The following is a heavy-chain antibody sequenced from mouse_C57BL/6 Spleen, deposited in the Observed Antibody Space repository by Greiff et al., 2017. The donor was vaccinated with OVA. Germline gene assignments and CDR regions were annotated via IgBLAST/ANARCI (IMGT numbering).Heavy chain of an antibody. CDR1: GFTFSSYG. V-gene: IGHV5-6*02. CDR2: ISSGGSYT. D-gene: IGHD1-1*01. J-gene: IGHJ2*01. CDR3: ARLHYYGSSPYYFDY. Sequence: DVMLVESGGDLVKPGGSLKLSCAASGFTFSSYGMSWVRQTPDKRLEWVATISSGGSYTYYPDSVKGRFTISRDNAKNTLYLQMSSLKSEDTAMYYCARLHYYGSSPYYFDYWGQGTTLTVSS.